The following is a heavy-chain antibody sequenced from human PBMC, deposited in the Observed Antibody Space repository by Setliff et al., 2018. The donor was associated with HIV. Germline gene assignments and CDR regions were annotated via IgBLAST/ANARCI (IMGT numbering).Heavy chain of an antibody. D-gene: IGHD2-8*01. Sequence: GGSLRLSCAASGFVFSDFWMSWARRAPGKGLEWVANINEGGNEKYYVGSVKGRFTISRDNAKNSLYLQMNSLRADDTAVYYCAALSLRTNSVYGIISTRFDPWGQGALVTVSS. CDR3: AALSLRTNSVYGIISTRFDP. V-gene: IGHV3-7*03. J-gene: IGHJ5*02. CDR1: GFVFSDFW. CDR2: INEGGNEK.